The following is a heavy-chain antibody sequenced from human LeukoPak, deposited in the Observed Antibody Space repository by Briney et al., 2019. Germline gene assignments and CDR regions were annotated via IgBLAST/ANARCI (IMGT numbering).Heavy chain of an antibody. CDR1: GGSISGYY. J-gene: IGHJ4*02. CDR3: ARGKYDTSGYYQQFDF. CDR2: IYSSGST. V-gene: IGHV4-4*07. D-gene: IGHD3-22*01. Sequence: SETLSLTCIVSGGSISGYYWNWIRQSAGKGLEWIGRIYSSGSTNYNPSLESRVTMSVETSKNQLSLKLSSVTAADTAVYYCARGKYDTSGYYQQFDFWGQGTLVTVSS.